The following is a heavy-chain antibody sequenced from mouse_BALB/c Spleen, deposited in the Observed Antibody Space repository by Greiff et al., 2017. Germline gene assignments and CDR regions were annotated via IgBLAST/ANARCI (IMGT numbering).Heavy chain of an antibody. Sequence: VQLQQPGAELVKPGASVKLSCKASGYTFTSYWMHWVKQRPGQGLEWIGEINPSNGRTNYNEKFKSKATLTVDKSSSTAYMQLSSLTSEDSAVYYCAKDSGSSYGWFAYWGQGTLVTVSA. CDR3: AKDSGSSYGWFAY. CDR2: INPSNGRT. CDR1: GYTFTSYW. V-gene: IGHV1S81*02. J-gene: IGHJ3*01. D-gene: IGHD1-1*01.